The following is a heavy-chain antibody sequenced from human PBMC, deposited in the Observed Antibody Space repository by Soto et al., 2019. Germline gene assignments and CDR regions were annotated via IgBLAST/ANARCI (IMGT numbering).Heavy chain of an antibody. Sequence: EVQLLESGGGLVQPGGSLRLSCAASGFIFSSYAMKWVRQAPGKGLEWVSLIGESGTPTYYADSVKGRFTISRDNSGNTLFLEMYSLRAEVTAVYYCARYIPGVRYYGMDVWGQGTTVTVSS. J-gene: IGHJ6*02. V-gene: IGHV3-23*01. CDR2: IGESGTPT. CDR3: ARYIPGVRYYGMDV. CDR1: GFIFSSYA. D-gene: IGHD2-2*01.